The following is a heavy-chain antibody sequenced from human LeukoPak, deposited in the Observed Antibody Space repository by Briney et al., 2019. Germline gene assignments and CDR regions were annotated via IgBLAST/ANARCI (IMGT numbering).Heavy chain of an antibody. CDR2: IYYSGST. Sequence: PSETLSLTCTVSGGSISSYYWSWIRQPPGKGLEWIGYIYYSGSTNYNPSLKSRATISVDTSKNQFSLKLSSVTAADTAVYYCARARDSSGWYGHWFDPWGQGTLVTVSS. J-gene: IGHJ5*02. D-gene: IGHD6-19*01. CDR1: GGSISSYY. CDR3: ARARDSSGWYGHWFDP. V-gene: IGHV4-59*01.